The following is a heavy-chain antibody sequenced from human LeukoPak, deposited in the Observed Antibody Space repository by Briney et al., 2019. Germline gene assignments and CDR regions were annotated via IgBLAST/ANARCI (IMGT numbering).Heavy chain of an antibody. D-gene: IGHD1-14*01. J-gene: IGHJ4*02. V-gene: IGHV3-33*01. CDR3: TRYNNDHFDY. CDR2: IAYDGSRA. CDR1: GFTFGGYG. Sequence: GRSLRLSCAGSGFTFGGYGMHWFRQTPGEGLEWVAVIAYDGSRAFYADSVKGRFTISRDNSKNTMSVQMDDLRAEDTAVYYCTRYNNDHFDYWGQGALVTVSS.